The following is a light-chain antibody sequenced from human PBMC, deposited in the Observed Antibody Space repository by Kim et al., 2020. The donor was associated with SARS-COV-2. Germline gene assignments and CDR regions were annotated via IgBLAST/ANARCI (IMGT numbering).Light chain of an antibody. J-gene: IGKJ2*01. CDR1: QSVSSSY. CDR3: QQYGSSPPMYT. CDR2: GAS. V-gene: IGKV3-20*01. Sequence: PGERATLSCRASQSVSSSYLAWYQQKPGQAPRLLIYGASSRANGIPDRFSGSGSGTDFTLTISRLEPEDFAVYYCQQYGSSPPMYTFGQGTKLEI.